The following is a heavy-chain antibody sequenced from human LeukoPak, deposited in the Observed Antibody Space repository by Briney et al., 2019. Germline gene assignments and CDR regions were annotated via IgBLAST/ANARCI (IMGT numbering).Heavy chain of an antibody. CDR3: AKDMQGGSSQD. V-gene: IGHV3-9*01. Sequence: GGSLRLSCAASGFTFDDYAMHWVRQAPGKGLEWVSGISWNSGSIDYADSVKGRFTISRDNAKNSLYLQMNSLRAEDTALYYCAKDMQGGSSQDWGQGTLVTVSS. D-gene: IGHD2-15*01. CDR1: GFTFDDYA. J-gene: IGHJ4*02. CDR2: ISWNSGSI.